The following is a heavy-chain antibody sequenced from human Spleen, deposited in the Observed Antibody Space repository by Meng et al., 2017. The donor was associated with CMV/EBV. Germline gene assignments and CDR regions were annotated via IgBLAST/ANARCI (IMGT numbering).Heavy chain of an antibody. J-gene: IGHJ6*02. CDR3: AKVLKKYDNYYSMDV. D-gene: IGHD3-10*01. CDR2: VSWDSGTI. CDR1: GFTFDDYA. Sequence: SLKISCVASGFTFDDYAMYWVRQAPGKGLEWVSGVSWDSGTIYYADSVKGRCAISRDNAKQTLYLQMNGLRTEDTAVYYCAKVLKKYDNYYSMDVWGQGTTVTVSS. V-gene: IGHV3-9*01.